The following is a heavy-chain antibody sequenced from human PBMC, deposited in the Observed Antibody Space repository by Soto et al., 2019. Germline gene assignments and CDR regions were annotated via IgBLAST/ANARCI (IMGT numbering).Heavy chain of an antibody. V-gene: IGHV2-5*01. D-gene: IGHD2-2*02. CDR2: IYWNDDK. CDR3: TRIQYTRAYDY. CDR1: GFSLTTDGVG. Sequence: SGPTLVNPTQTLTLTCSFSGFSLTTDGVGVGWVRQPPGQALEWLAIIYWNDDKHHSPSLKSRLTITKDTSNNQVVLTMTNMDPVDTAKYYCTRIQYTRAYDYWGQGTLVTVSS. J-gene: IGHJ4*02.